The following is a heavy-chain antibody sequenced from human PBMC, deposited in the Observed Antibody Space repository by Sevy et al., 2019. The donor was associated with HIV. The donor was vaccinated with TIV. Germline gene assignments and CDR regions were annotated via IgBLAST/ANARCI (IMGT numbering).Heavy chain of an antibody. CDR3: ARHFGGGGKRGLDV. V-gene: IGHV4-39*01. CDR1: GVSIINNNYF. J-gene: IGHJ6*02. D-gene: IGHD3-10*01. Sequence: SETLSLTCTVSGVSIINNNYFWGWIRQPPGKGLEWIGAIYYTGSTYYNSSLNSRITISIDTSRGQFSLDLSSVTAAVTAVYYCARHFGGGGKRGLDVWGQGTTVTVSS. CDR2: IYYTGST.